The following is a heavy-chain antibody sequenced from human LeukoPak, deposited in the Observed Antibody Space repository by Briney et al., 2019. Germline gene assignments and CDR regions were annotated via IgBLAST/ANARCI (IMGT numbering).Heavy chain of an antibody. V-gene: IGHV3-74*01. J-gene: IGHJ4*02. CDR1: GFTFSSYW. D-gene: IGHD3-16*01. CDR2: INERATII. Sequence: PGGSLRLSCAASGFTFSSYWMHWVRQAPGKGLEWVSRINERATIISYADSVKGRFTISRENARNTLYLQMNSLTAEDTAVYYCVRDLILVWTPGDDFDHWGQGTLVTVSS. CDR3: VRDLILVWTPGDDFDH.